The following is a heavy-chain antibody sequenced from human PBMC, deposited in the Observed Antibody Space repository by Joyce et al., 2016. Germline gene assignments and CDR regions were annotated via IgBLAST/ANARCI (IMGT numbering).Heavy chain of an antibody. D-gene: IGHD2-8*01. CDR3: ARHRMATSASRRSSFGY. J-gene: IGHJ4*02. Sequence: EVQLVQSRAEVKKPGESLKISCKGSGYSFTSYWIGWVRQRPGKGLEWMGIMYPGDSDIRYNPSFQGQVTISADKSINTAYLQWSSLKASDTAMYYCARHRMATSASRRSSFGYWGQGTLVTVSS. CDR2: MYPGDSDI. V-gene: IGHV5-51*01. CDR1: GYSFTSYW.